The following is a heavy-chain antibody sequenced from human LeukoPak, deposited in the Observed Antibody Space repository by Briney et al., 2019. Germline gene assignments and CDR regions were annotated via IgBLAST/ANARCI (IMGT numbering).Heavy chain of an antibody. J-gene: IGHJ6*02. CDR2: ISYDGSNK. D-gene: IGHD3-10*01. CDR1: GFTFSNYG. Sequence: GGSLRLSCAASGFTFSNYGIHWVRQAPGKGLQWVAVISYDGSNKYFADSVKGRFTFSRDNSKNTLYLQMNNLKTVDTAMYYCARLGPFGSGSYYLDYYYGMDVWGQGTTVTVSS. CDR3: ARLGPFGSGSYYLDYYYGMDV. V-gene: IGHV3-30*03.